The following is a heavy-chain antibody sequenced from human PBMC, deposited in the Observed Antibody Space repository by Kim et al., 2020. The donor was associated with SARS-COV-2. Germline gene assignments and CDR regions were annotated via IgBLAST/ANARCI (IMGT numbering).Heavy chain of an antibody. CDR2: INHSGST. CDR1: GGSFSGYY. CDR3: ARGLVVPAAIQNYFDY. Sequence: SETLSLTCAVYGGSFSGYYWSWIRQPPGKGLEWIGEINHSGSTNYNPSLKSRVTISVDTSKNQFSLKLSSVTAADTAVYYCARGLVVPAAIQNYFDYWGQGTLVTVSS. D-gene: IGHD2-2*02. J-gene: IGHJ4*02. V-gene: IGHV4-34*01.